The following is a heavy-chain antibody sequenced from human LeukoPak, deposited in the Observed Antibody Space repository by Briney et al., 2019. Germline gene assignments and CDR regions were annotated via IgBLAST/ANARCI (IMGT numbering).Heavy chain of an antibody. CDR3: AKGTGYCSSTSCRKYFDY. D-gene: IGHD2-2*01. CDR2: ISGSGGST. Sequence: GGSLRLSCAASGFTFSSYGLSWVRQAPGKGLEWVSAISGSGGSTYYADSVKGRFTISRDNSKNTLYLQMNSLRAEDTAVYYCAKGTGYCSSTSCRKYFDYWGQGTLVTVSS. CDR1: GFTFSSYG. J-gene: IGHJ4*02. V-gene: IGHV3-23*01.